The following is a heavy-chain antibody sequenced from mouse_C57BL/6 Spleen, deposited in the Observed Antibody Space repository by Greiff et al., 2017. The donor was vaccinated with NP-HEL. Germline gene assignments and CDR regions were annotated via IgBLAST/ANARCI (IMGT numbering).Heavy chain of an antibody. CDR3: ARNYDGYYSSYWYFDV. CDR2: IWSGGST. Sequence: QVQLQQSGPGLVQPSQSLSITCTVSGFSLTSYGVHWVRQSPGKGLEWLGVIWSGGSTDYNAAFISRLSISKDNSKSQVFFKMNSLQADDTAIYYCARNYDGYYSSYWYFDVWGTGTTVTVSS. J-gene: IGHJ1*03. D-gene: IGHD2-3*01. CDR1: GFSLTSYG. V-gene: IGHV2-2*01.